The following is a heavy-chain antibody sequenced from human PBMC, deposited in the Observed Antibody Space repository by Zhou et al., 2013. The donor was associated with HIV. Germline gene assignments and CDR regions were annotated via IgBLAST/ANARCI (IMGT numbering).Heavy chain of an antibody. CDR1: GYTFTGYY. CDR3: ARDRTYYYDSRGGDAFDI. J-gene: IGHJ3*02. V-gene: IGHV1-2*02. CDR2: INPNSGGT. D-gene: IGHD3-22*01. Sequence: QVQLVQSGAEVKKPGASVKVSCKASGYTFTGYYMHWVRQAPGQGLEWMGWINPNSGGTNYAQKFQGRVTMTRDTSISTAYMELSRLRSDDTAVYYCARDRTYYYDSRGGDAFDIWGQGTMVTVSS.